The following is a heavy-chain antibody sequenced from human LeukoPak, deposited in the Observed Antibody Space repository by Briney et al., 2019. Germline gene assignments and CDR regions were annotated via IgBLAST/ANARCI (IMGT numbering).Heavy chain of an antibody. Sequence: SETLSLTCTVSGGSISSYYWSWIRQPPGKGLEWIGYIYYSGSTNSNPSLKSRVNVSVDTPKTQISLKLSSVTAADTAVYYCARGLGRIGNWFDPWGQGTLVTVSS. V-gene: IGHV4-59*01. J-gene: IGHJ5*02. CDR3: ARGLGRIGNWFDP. D-gene: IGHD7-27*01. CDR2: IYYSGST. CDR1: GGSISSYY.